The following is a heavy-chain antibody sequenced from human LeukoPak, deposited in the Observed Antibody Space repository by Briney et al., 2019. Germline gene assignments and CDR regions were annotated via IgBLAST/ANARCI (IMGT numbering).Heavy chain of an antibody. CDR1: GYTFTGYY. J-gene: IGHJ5*02. CDR2: INPNSGGT. D-gene: IGHD3-10*01. CDR3: AREDLLWFGELGWFDP. Sequence: ASMKVSCKASGYTFTGYYMHWVRQAPGQGLEWMGWINPNSGGTNYAQKFQGRVTMTRDTSISTAYMELSRLRSDDTAVYYCAREDLLWFGELGWFDPWGQGTLVTVSS. V-gene: IGHV1-2*02.